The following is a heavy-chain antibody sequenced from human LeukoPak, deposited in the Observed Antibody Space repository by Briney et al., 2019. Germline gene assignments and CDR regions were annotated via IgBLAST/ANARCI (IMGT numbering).Heavy chain of an antibody. CDR1: GFSFSDAW. CDR2: IESKTDGGTT. D-gene: IGHD3-10*01. Sequence: GGSLRLSCAASGFSFSDAWMSWVRQIPGKGQEWVGRIESKTDGGTTDYAAPVKGRFTISRDDSTNTLYLQMNSLKSEDTAVYYCTTYGSGRKFDYWGQGILVTVSS. CDR3: TTYGSGRKFDY. V-gene: IGHV3-15*04. J-gene: IGHJ4*02.